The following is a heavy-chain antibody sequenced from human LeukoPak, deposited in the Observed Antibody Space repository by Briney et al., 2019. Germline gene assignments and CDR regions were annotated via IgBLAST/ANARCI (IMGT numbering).Heavy chain of an antibody. CDR1: GGSFSGYY. J-gene: IGHJ4*02. V-gene: IGHV4-34*01. CDR3: ASSRKVPGSSQFAY. Sequence: SETLSLTCAVYGGSFSGYYWSWVRQPPGKGLGWIGSIYYSGSTYYNPSLKSRVTISVDTSKNQFSLKLSSLTAADTAVYYCASSRKVPGSSQFAYWGQGTLVTVSS. CDR2: IYYSGST. D-gene: IGHD6-19*01.